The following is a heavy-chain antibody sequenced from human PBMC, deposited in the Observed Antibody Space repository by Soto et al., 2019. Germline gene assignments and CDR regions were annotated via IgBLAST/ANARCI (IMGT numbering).Heavy chain of an antibody. D-gene: IGHD2-15*01. CDR2: IIPIFGTA. J-gene: IGHJ6*02. CDR1: GGTFSSYA. Sequence: QVQLVQSGAEVKKPGSSVKVSCKASGGTFSSYAISWVRQAPGQGLEWMGGIIPIFGTANYAQKFQGRVTITADESTRTAYMELSSLRSEDTAVYYCARDGGCSGGSCYSTYYYGMDVWGQGTTVTVSS. CDR3: ARDGGCSGGSCYSTYYYGMDV. V-gene: IGHV1-69*01.